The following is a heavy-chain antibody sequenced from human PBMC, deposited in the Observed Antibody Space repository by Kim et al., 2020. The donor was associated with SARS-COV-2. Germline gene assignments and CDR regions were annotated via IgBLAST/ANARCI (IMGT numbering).Heavy chain of an antibody. V-gene: IGHV4-31*03. D-gene: IGHD4-17*01. CDR3: ARLMTSVTHFDY. CDR1: GDSISSGGYY. J-gene: IGHJ4*02. CDR2: IYYSGST. Sequence: SETLSLTCTVSGDSISSGGYYWSWIRQHPGKGLEWIGYIYYSGSTYYNPSLNSRVTISVDTSKNHFSLKLSSVTAADTAVYYCARLMTSVTHFDYWGQGTLVTVSS.